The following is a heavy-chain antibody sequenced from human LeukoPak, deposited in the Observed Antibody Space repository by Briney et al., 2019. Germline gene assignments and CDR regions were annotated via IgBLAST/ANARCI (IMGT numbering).Heavy chain of an antibody. CDR1: GFTFRSYS. J-gene: IGHJ4*02. CDR2: ISSSSSTI. Sequence: GGSLRLSCAASGFTFRSYSMNWVRQAPGKGLEWVSYISSSSSTIYYADSVKGRFTISRDNAKNSLYLQMNSLRDEDTAVYYCAGGYSSSWYSPYFDYWGQGTLVTVSS. V-gene: IGHV3-48*02. CDR3: AGGYSSSWYSPYFDY. D-gene: IGHD6-13*01.